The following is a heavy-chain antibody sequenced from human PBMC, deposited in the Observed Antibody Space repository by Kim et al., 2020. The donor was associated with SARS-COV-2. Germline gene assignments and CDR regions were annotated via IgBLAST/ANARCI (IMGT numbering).Heavy chain of an antibody. V-gene: IGHV1-46*01. CDR3: ARDGIAAAAPDY. D-gene: IGHD6-13*01. Sequence: ASVKVSCKASGYTFTSYYMHWVRQAPGQGLVWMGIINRSGGSTSYAQKFQGRVTMTRDTSTSTVYMELSSLRFEDTAVYYCARDGIAAAAPDYWGQGTLVTVSS. CDR1: GYTFTSYY. J-gene: IGHJ4*02. CDR2: INRSGGST.